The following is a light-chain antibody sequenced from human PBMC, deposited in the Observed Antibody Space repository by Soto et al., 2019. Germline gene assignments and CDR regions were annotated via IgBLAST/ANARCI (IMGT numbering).Light chain of an antibody. J-gene: IGKJ4*01. V-gene: IGKV3-20*01. CDR3: QRYGSSLLT. Sequence: EIVLTQSPGTLSLSPGERATLSCRASQSVSSSYLAWYQQKPGQAPRLLIYGASSRATGIPGRFSGSGSGTDFTLTISRLEPEDFAVYYCQRYGSSLLTFGGGTKVDIK. CDR2: GAS. CDR1: QSVSSSY.